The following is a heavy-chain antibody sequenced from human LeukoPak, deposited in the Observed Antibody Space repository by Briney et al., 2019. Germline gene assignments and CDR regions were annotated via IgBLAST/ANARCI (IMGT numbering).Heavy chain of an antibody. V-gene: IGHV4-34*01. D-gene: IGHD3-22*01. CDR3: ARGRKGYYYDSSGYYYPPYFDY. CDR1: GGSFSGYY. Sequence: SETLSLTCAVYGGSFSGYYWSWIRQPPGKGLEWIGEINHSGSTNYNPPLKSRVTISVDTSKNQFSLKLSSVTAADTAVYYCARGRKGYYYDSSGYYYPPYFDYWGQGTLVTVSS. CDR2: INHSGST. J-gene: IGHJ4*02.